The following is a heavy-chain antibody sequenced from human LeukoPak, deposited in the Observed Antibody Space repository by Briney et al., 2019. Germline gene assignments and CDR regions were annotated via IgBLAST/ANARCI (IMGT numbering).Heavy chain of an antibody. CDR1: GFTFSSYE. J-gene: IGHJ4*02. Sequence: HGGSLRLSCAASGFTFSSYEMNWVRQAPGKGLEWVSYISSSGSTIYYADSVKGRFTISRDNAKNSLYLQMNSLRAEDTAVYYCARDYGYCSGGSCYGDYFDYWGQGTLVTVSS. CDR2: ISSSGSTI. CDR3: ARDYGYCSGGSCYGDYFDY. D-gene: IGHD2-15*01. V-gene: IGHV3-48*03.